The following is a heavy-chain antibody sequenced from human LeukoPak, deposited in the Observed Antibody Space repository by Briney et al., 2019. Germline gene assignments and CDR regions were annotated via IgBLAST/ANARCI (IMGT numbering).Heavy chain of an antibody. D-gene: IGHD3-3*01. Sequence: PSQTLSLTCTVSGGSISSGGYYWRWIRQHPGKGLEWIGYIYYSGSTYYNPSLKSRVTISVDTSKNQFSLKLSSVTAADTAVYYCARAPYDFWSGYQINWFDPWGQGTLVTVSS. CDR3: ARAPYDFWSGYQINWFDP. J-gene: IGHJ5*02. CDR1: GGSISSGGYY. CDR2: IYYSGST. V-gene: IGHV4-31*03.